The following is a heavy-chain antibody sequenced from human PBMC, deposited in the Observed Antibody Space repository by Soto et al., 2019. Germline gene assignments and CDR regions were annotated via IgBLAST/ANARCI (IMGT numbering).Heavy chain of an antibody. J-gene: IGHJ6*03. Sequence: GASVKVSCKTSGYTFTTYGITWVRQAPGQGLEWMGWISAYNGNTHYAQKLQGRVTMTADTSTSTAYMELRSLISDDTAVYYCARDSKGRGLMDVWGKGTTVTVSS. CDR1: GYTFTTYG. CDR3: ARDSKGRGLMDV. CDR2: ISAYNGNT. V-gene: IGHV1-18*01.